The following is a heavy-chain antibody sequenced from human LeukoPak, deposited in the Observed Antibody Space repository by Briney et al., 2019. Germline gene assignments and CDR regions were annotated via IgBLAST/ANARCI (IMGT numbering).Heavy chain of an antibody. CDR2: INHSGST. J-gene: IGHJ6*02. CDR3: ARAVLGVRFLEWLPSRYHGMDV. CDR1: GGSFSGYY. D-gene: IGHD3-3*01. V-gene: IGHV4-34*01. Sequence: SETLSLTCAVYGGSFSGYYWSWIRQPPGKGLEWIGEINHSGSTNYNPSLKSRVTISVDTSKNQFSLKLSSVTAADTAVYYCARAVLGVRFLEWLPSRYHGMDVWGQGTTVTVSS.